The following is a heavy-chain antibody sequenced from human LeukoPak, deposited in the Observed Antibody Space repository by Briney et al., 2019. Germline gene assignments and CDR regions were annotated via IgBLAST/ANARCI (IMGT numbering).Heavy chain of an antibody. CDR2: INPNSGGT. CDR1: GYTFTGYY. Sequence: GASVKVSCKASGYTFTGYYMHWVRQAPGQGLEWMGRINPNSGGTNYAQKFQGRVTMTRDTSISTAYMELSRLRSDDTAAYYCARDQYSSSWYYYYYYGMDVWGQGTTVTVSS. CDR3: ARDQYSSSWYYYYYYGMDV. J-gene: IGHJ6*02. D-gene: IGHD6-13*01. V-gene: IGHV1-2*06.